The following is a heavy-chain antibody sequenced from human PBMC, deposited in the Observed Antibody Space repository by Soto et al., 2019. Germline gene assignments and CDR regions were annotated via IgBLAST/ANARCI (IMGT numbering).Heavy chain of an antibody. Sequence: ESLKISCKGSGYTFSSHWIAWVPQIPGKGLEWMGIIYPGDSDTRYRPSFQGQVTVSVDQSISIAYLQWIKLKASDTTFYYCARQNGAATYYFGYWGQGTLVTV. V-gene: IGHV5-51*01. J-gene: IGHJ4*02. CDR3: ARQNGAATYYFGY. CDR1: GYTFSSHW. D-gene: IGHD1-26*01. CDR2: IYPGDSDT.